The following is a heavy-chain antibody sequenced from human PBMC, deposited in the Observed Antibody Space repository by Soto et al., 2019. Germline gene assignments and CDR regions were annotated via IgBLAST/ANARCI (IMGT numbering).Heavy chain of an antibody. D-gene: IGHD6-13*01. J-gene: IGHJ6*02. V-gene: IGHV1-8*01. CDR1: GYTFTSYD. Sequence: ASVKVSCKASGYTFTSYDINWVRQATGQGLEWMGWMNPNSGNTGYAQKFQGRVTMTRNTSISTAYMELSSMRSADTAVYYWATGGYSSSSYDPYYYYGMDVCDQRPKFTASS. CDR3: ATGGYSSSSYDPYYYYGMDV. CDR2: MNPNSGNT.